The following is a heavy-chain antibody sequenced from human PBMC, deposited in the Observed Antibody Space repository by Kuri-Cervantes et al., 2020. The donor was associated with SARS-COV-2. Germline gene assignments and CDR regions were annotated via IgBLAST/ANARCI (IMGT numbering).Heavy chain of an antibody. D-gene: IGHD2-21*01. V-gene: IGHV3-30*04. CDR2: ISSDGSNK. CDR3: ARARVGVFDF. CDR1: GFYFGDYY. Sequence: GGSLRLSCAVSGFYFGDYYMSWIRQAPGKGPEWVAMISSDGSNKNYADSVKGRFTTSRDNSKNTLYLQINSLRTEDTAVFYCARARVGVFDFWGQGAPVTVSS. J-gene: IGHJ4*02.